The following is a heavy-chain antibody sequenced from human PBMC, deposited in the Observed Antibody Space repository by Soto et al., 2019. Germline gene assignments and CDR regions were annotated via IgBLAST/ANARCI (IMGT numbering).Heavy chain of an antibody. J-gene: IGHJ5*01. CDR3: ARGLALPMTYNWFDS. D-gene: IGHD3-22*01. V-gene: IGHV4-31*03. CDR2: IYYSEST. Sequence: QVQLQESGPGLVKPSQTLSLTCTVSGGSISSGGYYWSWIRQHPGKGLEWIGYIYYSESTYYYPSLKSRVTTSVDTSKNQFSLELSSVTAADTAVYYCARGLALPMTYNWFDSWGQGTLVTVSS. CDR1: GGSISSGGYY.